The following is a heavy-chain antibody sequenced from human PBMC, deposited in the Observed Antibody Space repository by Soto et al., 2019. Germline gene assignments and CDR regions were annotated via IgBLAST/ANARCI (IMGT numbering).Heavy chain of an antibody. CDR1: GGSISSFTYY. CDR3: ARGIRMGYYYDSSGSFDY. CDR2: VYYNENT. D-gene: IGHD3-22*01. J-gene: IGHJ4*02. V-gene: IGHV4-39*07. Sequence: SETLSLTCSVSGGSISSFTYYWGWIRQPPGKGLEWIGTVYYNENTYYNPSLKSRVTITVDTAKNQFSLKLTSVTAADTAVYYCARGIRMGYYYDSSGSFDYWGQGTLVTVSS.